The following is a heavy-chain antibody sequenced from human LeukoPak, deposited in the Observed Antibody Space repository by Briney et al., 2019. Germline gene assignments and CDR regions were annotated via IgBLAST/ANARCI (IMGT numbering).Heavy chain of an antibody. J-gene: IGHJ4*02. CDR3: VRGYDILTGYFHYFDY. D-gene: IGHD3-9*01. Sequence: GGSLRLSCAASGLTISGYWMHWVRQGPGKGLVWVSRINGDASSTSYADSVKGRFTISRDNSKNTLYLQMNSLRAEDTAVYFCVRGYDILTGYFHYFDYWGQGTLVTVSS. CDR2: INGDASST. V-gene: IGHV3-74*01. CDR1: GLTISGYW.